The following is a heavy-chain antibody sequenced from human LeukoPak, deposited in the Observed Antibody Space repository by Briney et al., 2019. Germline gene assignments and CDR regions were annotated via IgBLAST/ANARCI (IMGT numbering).Heavy chain of an antibody. J-gene: IGHJ4*02. Sequence: GGSLRLSCAASGFIFSNYIMNWVRQAPGKGLEWVSSITNSSGYTYYADSVKGRFTISRDNAKNSLYLQMNSLRAKDTAVYYCARSYEGSGFSDWGQGTLVTVSS. D-gene: IGHD3-3*01. CDR3: ARSYEGSGFSD. CDR1: GFIFSNYI. V-gene: IGHV3-21*01. CDR2: ITNSSGYT.